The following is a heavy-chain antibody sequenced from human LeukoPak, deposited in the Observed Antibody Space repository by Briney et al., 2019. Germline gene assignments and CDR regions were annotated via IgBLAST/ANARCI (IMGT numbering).Heavy chain of an antibody. CDR3: ARFLYGSGNDY. J-gene: IGHJ4*02. CDR2: IYYSGST. V-gene: IGHV4-59*01. Sequence: KPSETLSLTCIVSGGSISNYYWSWIRQPPGKGLEWIGYIYYSGSTDYNPSLRSRVTISLDTSKNQFSLILSSVTAADTAMYYCARFLYGSGNDYWGQGTLVTVSS. CDR1: GGSISNYY. D-gene: IGHD3-10*01.